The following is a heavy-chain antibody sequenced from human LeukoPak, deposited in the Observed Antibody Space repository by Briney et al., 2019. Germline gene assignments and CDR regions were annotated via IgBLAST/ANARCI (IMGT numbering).Heavy chain of an antibody. J-gene: IGHJ3*02. CDR1: GGSISNKY. D-gene: IGHD5-18*01. CDR2: IYYSGST. V-gene: IGHV4-59*01. Sequence: PSETLSLTCTVSGGSISNKYWSWIRQPPGKGLEWIGYIYYSGSTNYNPSLKSRVTILVDTSKNQFSLKLSSATAADTAVYYCARSEYSYGADAFDIWGQGTMVTVSS. CDR3: ARSEYSYGADAFDI.